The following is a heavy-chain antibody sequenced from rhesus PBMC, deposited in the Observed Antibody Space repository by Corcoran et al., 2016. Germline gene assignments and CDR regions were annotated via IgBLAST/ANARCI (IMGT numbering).Heavy chain of an antibody. CDR1: GGSISDSYY. CDR2: IYGSGGST. Sequence: QVQLQESGPGLVKPSETLSLTCTVSGGSISDSYYWSWIRPPPGKGLEWMGRIYGSGGSTNYNPSLKSRVTISRDTSKNQFSLNLSSVTAADTAVYYCAREEGSGWYYYFDYWGQGVLVTVSS. D-gene: IGHD6-31*01. CDR3: AREEGSGWYYYFDY. J-gene: IGHJ4*01. V-gene: IGHV4-160*01.